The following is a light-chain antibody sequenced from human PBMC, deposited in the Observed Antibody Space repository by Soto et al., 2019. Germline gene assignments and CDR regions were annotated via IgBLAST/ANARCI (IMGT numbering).Light chain of an antibody. CDR1: RRDVGGYNY. V-gene: IGLV2-8*01. CDR3: SSYVGSDVVV. J-gene: IGLJ1*01. CDR2: EVT. Sequence: QLVLTQPPSASGSPGQSVRISCTGTRRDVGGYNYVAWYQQHPGKAPKLMIYEVTKRPSGVPDRFSGSKSGNTAFLTVSGLQPGDEADYYCSSYVGSDVVVFGTGTKLTVL.